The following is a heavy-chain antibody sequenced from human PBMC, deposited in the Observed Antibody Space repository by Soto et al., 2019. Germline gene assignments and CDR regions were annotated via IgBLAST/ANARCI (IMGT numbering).Heavy chain of an antibody. J-gene: IGHJ4*02. CDR1: GYTFANFG. CDR2: ISPYNGNT. V-gene: IGHV1-18*01. Sequence: ASVKVSCKASGYTFANFGVLWVRQAPGQGLEWMGWISPYNGNTQYEQKLQGRVTLTTDTSTSTAYMEVRSLRSDDTAVYYCARAPQKAAPGTVDYWGQGTLVTVSS. D-gene: IGHD6-25*01. CDR3: ARAPQKAAPGTVDY.